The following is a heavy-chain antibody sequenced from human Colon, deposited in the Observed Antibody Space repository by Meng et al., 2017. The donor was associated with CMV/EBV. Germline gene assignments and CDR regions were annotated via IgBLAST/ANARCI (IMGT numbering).Heavy chain of an antibody. Sequence: GQPGQSGAEGKEPGAAVKVSCKASGFTFTGHYMHWVRQAPGQGLEWMGWIDANSGGTNYAQKFQGRLTMTRDTSISTVYMELNRLRSDDTAVYFCARDGIRGVFFFDYWGQGTLVTVSS. CDR1: GFTFTGHY. J-gene: IGHJ4*02. D-gene: IGHD1-14*01. V-gene: IGHV1-2*02. CDR2: IDANSGGT. CDR3: ARDGIRGVFFFDY.